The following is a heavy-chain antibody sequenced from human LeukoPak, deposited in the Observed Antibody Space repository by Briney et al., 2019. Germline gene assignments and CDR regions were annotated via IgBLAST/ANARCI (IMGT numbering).Heavy chain of an antibody. D-gene: IGHD5-12*01. Sequence: GRSLTLACAASGFTFSSYWMHWDRQAPGNVLVWVSRINSDGSSTSYADSVKGRFTISRDNAKNTLYLQMNSLRAEDTAVYYCARRGSGYDAAPTGMDVWGQGTTVTVSS. CDR3: ARRGSGYDAAPTGMDV. J-gene: IGHJ6*02. V-gene: IGHV3-74*01. CDR1: GFTFSSYW. CDR2: INSDGSST.